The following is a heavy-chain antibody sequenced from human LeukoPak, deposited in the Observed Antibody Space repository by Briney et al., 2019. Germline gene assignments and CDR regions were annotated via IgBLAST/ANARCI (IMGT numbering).Heavy chain of an antibody. V-gene: IGHV5-51*01. D-gene: IGHD2/OR15-2a*01. Sequence: ESLNISCEGSGYSFTSYWIGWARQLPGQGLEWMAIIFPGNSDTIYSPSFQGQVTISADKSISTAYLQWRGLKASDTAMYYCVRHNIYALDYWGQGTLVTVSS. J-gene: IGHJ4*02. CDR3: VRHNIYALDY. CDR2: IFPGNSDT. CDR1: GYSFTSYW.